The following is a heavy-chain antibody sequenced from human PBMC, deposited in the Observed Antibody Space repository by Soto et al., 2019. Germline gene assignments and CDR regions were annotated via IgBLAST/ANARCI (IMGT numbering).Heavy chain of an antibody. D-gene: IGHD5-12*01. CDR2: IYYTGST. V-gene: IGHV4-61*01. J-gene: IGHJ4*01. CDR1: GDSVSRGSHS. CDR3: ARTSTGYDYGYF. Sequence: PSETLSLTCSVAGDSVSRGSHSWTWTRQPPGKGLEFLGYIYYTGSTNYNPSLKSRVTISVDTSKNQISLMLTSVTAADTAVYYCARTSTGYDYGYFWGHGILVTVSS.